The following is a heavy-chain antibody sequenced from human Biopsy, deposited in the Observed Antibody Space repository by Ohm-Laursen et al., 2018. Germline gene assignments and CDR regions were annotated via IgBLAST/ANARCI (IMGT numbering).Heavy chain of an antibody. D-gene: IGHD5-12*01. J-gene: IGHJ2*01. V-gene: IGHV1-69*06. CDR1: GGMFNSYT. Sequence: GFSVKVSCKTSGGMFNSYTINWLRQAPGQGLQWMGGIMSLYNTTNYAQKFWDRITVTADKSTNTVYMTLGSLTSEDTAVYFCARGLGGYDYWYFDLWGRGTLVIVSS. CDR2: IMSLYNTT. CDR3: ARGLGGYDYWYFDL.